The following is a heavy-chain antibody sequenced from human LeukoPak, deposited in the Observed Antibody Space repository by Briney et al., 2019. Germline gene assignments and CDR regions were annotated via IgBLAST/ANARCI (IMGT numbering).Heavy chain of an antibody. J-gene: IGHJ1*01. CDR2: ISYDGSNK. CDR1: GFTFSSYG. CDR3: AKGGVGAESEYFQH. Sequence: GGSLRLSCAASGFTFSSYGMHWVRQAPGKGLEWVAVISYDGSNKYYADSVKGRFTISRDNSKNTLYLQMNSLRAEDTAVYYCAKGGVGAESEYFQHWGQGTLVTVSS. V-gene: IGHV3-30*18. D-gene: IGHD1-26*01.